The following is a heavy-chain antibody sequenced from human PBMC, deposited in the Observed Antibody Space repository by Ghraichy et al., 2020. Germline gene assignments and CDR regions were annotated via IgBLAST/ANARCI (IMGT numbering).Heavy chain of an antibody. V-gene: IGHV3-23*01. Sequence: GGSLRLSCAASGFIFSNYAMTWVRQAPGKGLEWVSSITGTGANTYYEDSVKGRFTISRDNSKNTLYLQMNSLRAEDTAIYYCAKDDYCSGATCATYYYYGLDLWGQGTTVTVSS. CDR2: ITGTGANT. D-gene: IGHD2-15*01. J-gene: IGHJ6*02. CDR1: GFIFSNYA. CDR3: AKDDYCSGATCATYYYYGLDL.